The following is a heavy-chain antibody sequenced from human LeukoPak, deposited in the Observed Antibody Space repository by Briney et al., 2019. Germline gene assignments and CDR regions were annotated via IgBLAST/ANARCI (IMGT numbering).Heavy chain of an antibody. V-gene: IGHV1-18*01. D-gene: IGHD5-24*01. Sequence: ASVKVSCKASGYTFTSYGISWVRQAPGQGLEWMGWISAYNGNTNYAQKLQGRVTMTTDTSASTAYMELRSLRSDDTAVYYGARDGSGMATPWVDFDDWGQGTLVTVSS. J-gene: IGHJ4*02. CDR3: ARDGSGMATPWVDFDD. CDR1: GYTFTSYG. CDR2: ISAYNGNT.